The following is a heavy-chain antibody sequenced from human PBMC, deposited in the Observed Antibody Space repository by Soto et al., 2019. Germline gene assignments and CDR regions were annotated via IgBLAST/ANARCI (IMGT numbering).Heavy chain of an antibody. V-gene: IGHV3-21*01. CDR2: ISSSSSYI. CDR3: AREGMTTVTTFDY. CDR1: GFTFSSYS. Sequence: EVQLVESGGGLVKPGGSLRLSCAASGFTFSSYSMNWVRQAPGKGLEWVSSISSSSSYIYYADSVKGRFTISRDNAKNSLYLQMNSLRAEDTAVYYCAREGMTTVTTFDYWGQGTLVTVSS. J-gene: IGHJ4*02. D-gene: IGHD4-17*01.